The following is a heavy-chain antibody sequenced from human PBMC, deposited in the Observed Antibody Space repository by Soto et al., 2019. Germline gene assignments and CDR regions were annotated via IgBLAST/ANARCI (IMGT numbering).Heavy chain of an antibody. CDR1: GGSVSDKTYY. J-gene: IGHJ4*02. Sequence: SETRSHTCSVSGGSVSDKTYYWMWIRQPPGKILEWIGYVYYSGTTNYNPSLKSRVTISVDLSKNRFSLRLSSVTTADTALYYCARTTAVPNTLRSRYFFDYWGQGTLVTVSS. CDR3: ARTTAVPNTLRSRYFFDY. D-gene: IGHD4-17*01. V-gene: IGHV4-61*01. CDR2: VYYSGTT.